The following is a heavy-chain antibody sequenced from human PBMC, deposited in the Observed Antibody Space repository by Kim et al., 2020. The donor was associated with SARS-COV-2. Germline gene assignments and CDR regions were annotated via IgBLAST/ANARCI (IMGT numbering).Heavy chain of an antibody. D-gene: IGHD2-2*01. V-gene: IGHV4-4*02. J-gene: IGHJ4*01. CDR3: AGHRVVRPARAYFDY. CDR1: GGSISSNNW. Sequence: SETLSLTCAVSGGSISSNNWWWLVRPPPEERLGLVGVIYNGGTNYYTPPHKRLITISVDNTKHQFPLLLTSMTAAATAVYYCAGHRVVRPARAYFDY. CDR2: IYNGGTN.